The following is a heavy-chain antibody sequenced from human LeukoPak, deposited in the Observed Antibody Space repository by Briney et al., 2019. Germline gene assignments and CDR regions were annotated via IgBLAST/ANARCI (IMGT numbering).Heavy chain of an antibody. J-gene: IGHJ4*02. CDR1: GFTFSSYA. Sequence: SGGSLRLSCVASGFTFSSYAMSWVRQAPGKGLEWVSAISGSGGSTYYADSVKGRFTISRDNSKNTLYLQMNSLRAEDTAVYYCAKHQWLVEEYYFDYWGQGTLVTVSS. CDR2: ISGSGGST. D-gene: IGHD6-19*01. CDR3: AKHQWLVEEYYFDY. V-gene: IGHV3-23*01.